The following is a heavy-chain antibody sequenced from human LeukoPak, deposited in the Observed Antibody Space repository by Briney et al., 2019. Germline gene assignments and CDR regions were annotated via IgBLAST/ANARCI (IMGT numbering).Heavy chain of an antibody. CDR3: ARDGMEGLWFDP. D-gene: IGHD1-26*01. CDR1: GYTFTSYG. J-gene: IGHJ5*02. V-gene: IGHV1-69*13. CDR2: IIPIFGTA. Sequence: SVKVSCKASGYTFTSYGISWVRQAPGQGLEWMGGIIPIFGTANYARKFQGRVTITADESTSTAYMELSSLRSEDTAVYYCARDGMEGLWFDPWGQGTLVTVSS.